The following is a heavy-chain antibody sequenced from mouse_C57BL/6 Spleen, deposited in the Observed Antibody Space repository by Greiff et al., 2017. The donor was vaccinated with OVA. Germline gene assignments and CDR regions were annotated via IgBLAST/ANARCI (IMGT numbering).Heavy chain of an antibody. J-gene: IGHJ4*01. CDR1: GYTFTSYW. Sequence: QVQLQQPGAELVKPGASVKLSCKASGYTFTSYWMHWVKQRPGRGLEWIGRIDPNSGGTKYNEKFKSKATLTVDKPSSTAYMQLSSLTSEDSAVLDCARPNFDGSSYVDAMDYWGQGTSVTVSS. D-gene: IGHD1-1*01. V-gene: IGHV1-72*01. CDR3: ARPNFDGSSYVDAMDY. CDR2: IDPNSGGT.